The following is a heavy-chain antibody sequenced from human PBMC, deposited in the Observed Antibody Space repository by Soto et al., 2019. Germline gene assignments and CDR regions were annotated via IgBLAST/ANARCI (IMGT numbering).Heavy chain of an antibody. CDR1: GFTFSYYN. D-gene: IGHD6-6*01. Sequence: EVQVVESGGRLVQPGGSLRLSCVASGFTFSYYNMHWVRQAPGKGLENVAYMSGSGTTYYAASVKGRFTISRANAQTSLFLQMSSVRDENTGIYDCVTGIIAGRNYWGQGSPVTVSS. CDR3: VTGIIAGRNY. J-gene: IGHJ4*02. V-gene: IGHV3-48*02. CDR2: MSGSGTT.